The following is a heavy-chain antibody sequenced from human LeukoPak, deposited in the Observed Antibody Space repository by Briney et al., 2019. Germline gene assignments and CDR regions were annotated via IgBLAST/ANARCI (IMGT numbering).Heavy chain of an antibody. CDR2: INPNSGGT. CDR3: ARDGSVSYFDWVYGMDV. Sequence: GASVKVSCKASGYTFTGYYMHWVRQAPGQGLEWMGWINPNSGGTNYAQKFQGWVTMTRDTSISTAYMELSRLRSDDTAVYYCARDGSVSYFDWVYGMDVWGQGTTVTVSS. CDR1: GYTFTGYY. V-gene: IGHV1-2*04. J-gene: IGHJ6*02. D-gene: IGHD3-9*01.